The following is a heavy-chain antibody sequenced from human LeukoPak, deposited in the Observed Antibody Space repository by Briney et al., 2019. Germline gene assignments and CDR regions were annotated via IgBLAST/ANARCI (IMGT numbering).Heavy chain of an antibody. J-gene: IGHJ4*02. D-gene: IGHD3-22*01. CDR3: ARVHGSSGYSDY. V-gene: IGHV4-30-4*01. CDR2: IYYSGST. CDR1: GDSISSGDYY. Sequence: PSQTLSLTCTVSGDSISSGDYYWSWIRQPPGKGLEWIGYIYYSGSTYYNPSLKSRVTISVDTSKNQSSLKLSSVTAADTAVYYCARVHGSSGYSDYWGQGTLVTVSS.